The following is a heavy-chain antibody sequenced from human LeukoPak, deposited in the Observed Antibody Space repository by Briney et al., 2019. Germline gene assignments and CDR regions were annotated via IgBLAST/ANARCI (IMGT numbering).Heavy chain of an antibody. CDR1: GGSISTSSYY. CDR3: ASSSLSIDAFDI. D-gene: IGHD2-15*01. Sequence: SETLSLTCTVSGGSISTSSYYWGWVRQPPGKGLEWIGSISYSGSAYYNPSLKSRVTISVDTFKNQFSLKLSSVTAADTAMYYCASSSLSIDAFDIWGQGTMVTVSS. V-gene: IGHV4-39*01. J-gene: IGHJ3*02. CDR2: ISYSGSA.